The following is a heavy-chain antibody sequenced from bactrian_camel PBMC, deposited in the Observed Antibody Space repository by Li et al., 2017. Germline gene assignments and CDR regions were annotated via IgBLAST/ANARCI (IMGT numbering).Heavy chain of an antibody. V-gene: IGHV3S6*01. Sequence: HVQLVESGGGSVQAGGSLRLSCVASRSLYSGACVGWLRQAPGKEREGVAVIDMDGKINYADSVKERFTVSRDDEQATLYLQMNSLKSEDSDMYYCAATFACGVSW. D-gene: IGHD5*01. CDR1: RSLYSGAC. CDR2: IDMDGKI.